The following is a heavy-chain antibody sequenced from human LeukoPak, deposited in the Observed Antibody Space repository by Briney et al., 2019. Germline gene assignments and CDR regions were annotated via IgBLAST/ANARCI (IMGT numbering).Heavy chain of an antibody. CDR2: IYYSGST. V-gene: IGHV4-30-4*01. D-gene: IGHD2-2*01. Sequence: SQTLSLTCTVSGGSISSGDYYWSWIRQPPGKGLEWIGYIYYSGSTYYNPSLKSRVTISVDTSKNQFSLKLSSVTAADTAVYYCASAYCSSTSCYLFDYWGQGTLVTVSS. CDR3: ASAYCSSTSCYLFDY. CDR1: GGSISSGDYY. J-gene: IGHJ4*02.